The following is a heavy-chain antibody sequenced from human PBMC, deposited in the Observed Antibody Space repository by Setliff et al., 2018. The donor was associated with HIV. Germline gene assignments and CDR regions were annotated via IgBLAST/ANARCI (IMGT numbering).Heavy chain of an antibody. D-gene: IGHD6-13*01. V-gene: IGHV3-74*01. CDR3: VSSRSDFDY. J-gene: IGHJ4*02. Sequence: GSLRLSCAASGLTSSTNWMHWVRQAPGKGLVWVSGINSDGSSTNYAGSVEGRFTISRGDAKNTLYLQMSSLRAEDTAVYYCVSSRSDFDYWGQGTLVTSPQ. CDR1: GLTSSTNW. CDR2: INSDGSST.